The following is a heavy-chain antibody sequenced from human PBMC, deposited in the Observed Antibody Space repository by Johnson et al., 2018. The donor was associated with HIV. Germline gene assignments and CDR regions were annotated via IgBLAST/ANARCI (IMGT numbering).Heavy chain of an antibody. CDR1: GFTVSSKY. V-gene: IGHV3-53*01. J-gene: IGHJ3*02. CDR2: IYSGGST. Sequence: VQLLESGGGLIQSGGSLRLSCAASGFTVSSKYMSWVRQAPGKGLEWVSIIYSGGSTYYADPVKGRFPISSDNSRNTLDLQMNSLRTDDSAVYYFARPTVVVLPHGAFDIWGPGTMVTVSS. CDR3: ARPTVVVLPHGAFDI. D-gene: IGHD2-2*01.